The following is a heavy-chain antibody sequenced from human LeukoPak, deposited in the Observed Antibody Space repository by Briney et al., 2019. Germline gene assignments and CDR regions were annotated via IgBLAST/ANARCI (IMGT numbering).Heavy chain of an antibody. CDR1: GFTFSSYG. J-gene: IGHJ4*02. CDR3: AKDAKKYSGDGYEDY. D-gene: IGHD6-19*01. Sequence: GGSLRLSCAASGFTFSSYGMHWVRQAPGKGLEWVGFIQYDGSNKNFVDSVKGRFTIPRDNSKNSLYLQMNSLRAEDTAVYYCAKDAKKYSGDGYEDYWGQGTLVTVSS. V-gene: IGHV3-30*02. CDR2: IQYDGSNK.